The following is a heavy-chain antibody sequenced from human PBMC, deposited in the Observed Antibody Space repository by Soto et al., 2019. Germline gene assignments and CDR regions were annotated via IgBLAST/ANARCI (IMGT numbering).Heavy chain of an antibody. D-gene: IGHD2-15*01. CDR2: ISAYNGNT. CDR3: ARSIIGYCSGGSCYAYFDI. V-gene: IGHV1-18*01. CDR1: GYTFTSYG. Sequence: QVQLVQSGAEVKKPGASVKVSCKASGYTFTSYGISWVRQAPGQGLEWMGWISAYNGNTNYAQKLQGRVTMTTDTSTSTAYMELRSLRSDVTAVYYCARSIIGYCSGGSCYAYFDIWGQGTMVTVSS. J-gene: IGHJ3*02.